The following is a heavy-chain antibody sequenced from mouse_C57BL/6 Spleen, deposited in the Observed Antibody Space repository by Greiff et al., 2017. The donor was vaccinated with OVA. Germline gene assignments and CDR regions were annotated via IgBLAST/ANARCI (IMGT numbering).Heavy chain of an antibody. CDR3: ARAHDYDNCYAMDY. J-gene: IGHJ4*01. V-gene: IGHV1-4*01. CDR2: INPSSGYT. Sequence: VQLQESGAELARPGASVKMSCKASGYTFTSYTMHWVKQRPGQGLEWIGYINPSSGYTKYNQKFKDKATLTADKSSSTAYMQLSSLTSEDSAVYYCARAHDYDNCYAMDYWGQGTSVTVSS. CDR1: GYTFTSYT. D-gene: IGHD2-4*01.